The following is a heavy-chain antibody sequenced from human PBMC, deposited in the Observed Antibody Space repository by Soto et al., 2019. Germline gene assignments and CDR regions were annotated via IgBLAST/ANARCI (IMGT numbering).Heavy chain of an antibody. CDR1: GFTFSTYW. CDR3: ARDRGSSVFDY. Sequence: EVQLVESGGGLVQPGGSLRLSCTASGFTFSTYWMYWVRQAPGKGLVWVSRTNSDGSDTSYADSMKGRFTISRDNAKNTLYLQISSLRVEDTAVYYCARDRGSSVFDYWGQGTLGTVSS. V-gene: IGHV3-74*01. D-gene: IGHD3-10*01. J-gene: IGHJ4*02. CDR2: TNSDGSDT.